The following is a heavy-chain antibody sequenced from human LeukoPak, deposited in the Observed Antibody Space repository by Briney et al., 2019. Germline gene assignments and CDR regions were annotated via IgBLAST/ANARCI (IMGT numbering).Heavy chain of an antibody. Sequence: SDTLSLTCAVSGYSISSSNWWGWIRQRPGKGLEWIGYIYYSGSTYYNPSLKSRVTMSVDTSKNQFSLKLSSVTAVDTAVYYCAGGQSKSPIDYWGQGTLVTVSS. CDR2: IYYSGST. CDR3: AGGQSKSPIDY. CDR1: GYSISSSNW. J-gene: IGHJ4*02. V-gene: IGHV4-28*03.